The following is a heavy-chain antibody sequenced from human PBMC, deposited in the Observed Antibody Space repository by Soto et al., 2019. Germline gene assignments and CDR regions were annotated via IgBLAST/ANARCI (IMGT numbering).Heavy chain of an antibody. CDR3: ATLPPRIEVTVLPIPT. J-gene: IGHJ5*02. V-gene: IGHV4-30-4*01. Sequence: SETLSLTCTVSGDTIYSDNYYWSWIRQSPGKGLEWIGYIYYSGRTYYNPSLRGRVTISVDKSNNQFSLTLKYVTAADTAVYYCATLPPRIEVTVLPIPTWGQGTLVTVSS. CDR2: IYYSGRT. D-gene: IGHD2-15*01. CDR1: GDTIYSDNYY.